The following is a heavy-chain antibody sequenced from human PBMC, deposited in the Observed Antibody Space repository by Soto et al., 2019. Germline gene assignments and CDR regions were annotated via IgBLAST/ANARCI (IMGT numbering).Heavy chain of an antibody. CDR2: INLITGDA. CDR3: ARTTSFRSFQAFDY. J-gene: IGHJ4*02. D-gene: IGHD4-4*01. CDR1: GYIFTGYY. V-gene: IGHV1-2*06. Sequence: ASVKVSCNASGYIFTGYYIHWLRQAPGQELEWMGLINLITGDAKYAQKFQGRVSMTRGTSTTTAYMELSGLRSDDTAVYYCARTTSFRSFQAFDYWGQGTLATVSS.